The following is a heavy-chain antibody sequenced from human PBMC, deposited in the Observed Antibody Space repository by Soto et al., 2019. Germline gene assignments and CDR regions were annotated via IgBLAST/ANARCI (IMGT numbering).Heavy chain of an antibody. V-gene: IGHV4-34*01. J-gene: IGHJ6*02. CDR2: INHSGST. D-gene: IGHD5-18*01. Sequence: SETLSLTCAVYGGSFSGYYWSWIRQPPGKGLEWIGEINHSGSTNYNPSLKSRVTISVDTSKNQFSLKLSSVTAADTAVYYCARGGRRQLWLSSYYFGMDVWGQGTTVT. CDR3: ARGGRRQLWLSSYYFGMDV. CDR1: GGSFSGYY.